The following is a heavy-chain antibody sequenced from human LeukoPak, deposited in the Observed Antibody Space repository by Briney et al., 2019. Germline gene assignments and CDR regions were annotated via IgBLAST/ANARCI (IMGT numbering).Heavy chain of an antibody. J-gene: IGHJ4*02. CDR1: GFIFTDYY. Sequence: PGGSLRLSCAASGFIFTDYYMSWIRQAPGKGLEWVSFISSSSTYTNYADSVKGRFTISRDNGKNSLYLQMNSLRAEDTAVYYCARDDYVWGSYRHPAYWGQGTLVTVSS. CDR3: ARDDYVWGSYRHPAY. V-gene: IGHV3-11*05. CDR2: ISSSSTYT. D-gene: IGHD3-16*02.